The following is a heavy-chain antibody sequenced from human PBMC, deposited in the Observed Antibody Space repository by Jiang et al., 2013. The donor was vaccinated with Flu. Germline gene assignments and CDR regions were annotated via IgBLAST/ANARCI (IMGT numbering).Heavy chain of an antibody. Sequence: GAEVKKPGASVNVSCQASGYDSTSYYIHWVRQAPGQGLEWMGVISPSGYSTHYAQKFQGRVIVTRDTSTSTVYLELSSLRSEDTAVYYCARAVGQTAPPEFYYGMDVWGQGTTVTVSS. CDR2: ISPSGYST. CDR3: ARAVGQTAPPEFYYGMDV. CDR1: GYDSTSYY. V-gene: IGHV1-46*01. J-gene: IGHJ6*02. D-gene: IGHD4-23*01.